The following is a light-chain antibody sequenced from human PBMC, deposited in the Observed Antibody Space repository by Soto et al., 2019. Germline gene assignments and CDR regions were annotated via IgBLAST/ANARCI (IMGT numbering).Light chain of an antibody. V-gene: IGLV2-14*01. Sequence: QSALTQPASVSGSPGQSITISCTGTSSDVGYYIFVSWYRQHPGKAPKLMIYDINNRPSGVSNRFSGSKSGNTASPTISGLQAEDEADYYCVSYTTSASYVFGTGTKLTVL. CDR1: SSDVGYYIF. J-gene: IGLJ1*01. CDR2: DIN. CDR3: VSYTTSASYV.